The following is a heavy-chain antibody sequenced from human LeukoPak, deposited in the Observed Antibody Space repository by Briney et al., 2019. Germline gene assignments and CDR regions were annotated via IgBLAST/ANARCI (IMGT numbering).Heavy chain of an antibody. D-gene: IGHD3-3*01. CDR2: IKQDGSEK. Sequence: PGGSLRLSCAASGFTFSSYWMSWVRQAPGKGLEWVANIKQDGSEKYYVDSVKGRFTISRDNAKNSLYLQMNSLRAEDTAVYYCRTYYDFWSDRFDYWGQGTLVTVSS. CDR3: RTYYDFWSDRFDY. CDR1: GFTFSSYW. V-gene: IGHV3-7*01. J-gene: IGHJ4*02.